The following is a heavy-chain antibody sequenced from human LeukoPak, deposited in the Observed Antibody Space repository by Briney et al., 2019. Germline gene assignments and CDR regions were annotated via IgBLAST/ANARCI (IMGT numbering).Heavy chain of an antibody. V-gene: IGHV4-39*01. CDR3: ARPRVSSSWHAVYDY. Sequence: KPSETLSLTCTVSGGSISSSSYYWGWIRQPPGKGLEWIGSIYYSGSTYYNPSFKSRVTISVDTSKNQFSLKLSSVTAADTAVYYCARPRVSSSWHAVYDYWGQGTLVTVSS. J-gene: IGHJ4*02. D-gene: IGHD6-13*01. CDR2: IYYSGST. CDR1: GGSISSSSYY.